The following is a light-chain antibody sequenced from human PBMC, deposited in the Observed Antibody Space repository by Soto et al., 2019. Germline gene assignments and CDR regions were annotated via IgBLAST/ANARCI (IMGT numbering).Light chain of an antibody. J-gene: IGKJ3*01. V-gene: IGKV3-11*01. Sequence: EIVLTQSPATLSLSPGERATLSCRASQSVSSYLAWYQQKPGQAPRLLIYDASNRTTGIPARFSGSGSETDFTLTISSLDPEDFAVYYCQQRSNLITFGPGTKVDIK. CDR3: QQRSNLIT. CDR2: DAS. CDR1: QSVSSY.